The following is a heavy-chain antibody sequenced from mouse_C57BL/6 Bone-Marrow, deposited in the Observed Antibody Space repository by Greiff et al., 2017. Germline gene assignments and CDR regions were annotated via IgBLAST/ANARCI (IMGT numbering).Heavy chain of an antibody. CDR2: IYPRSGNT. Sequence: QVHVQQSGAELARPGASVKLSCKASGYTFTSYGISWVKQRTGQGLEWIGGIYPRSGNTYYNEKFKGKATLTADQSSSTAYMELRSLTSEDSAVYCCALMTTVVGPYAMDYWGQGTSVTVSS. CDR1: GYTFTSYG. CDR3: ALMTTVVGPYAMDY. V-gene: IGHV1-81*01. D-gene: IGHD1-1*01. J-gene: IGHJ4*01.